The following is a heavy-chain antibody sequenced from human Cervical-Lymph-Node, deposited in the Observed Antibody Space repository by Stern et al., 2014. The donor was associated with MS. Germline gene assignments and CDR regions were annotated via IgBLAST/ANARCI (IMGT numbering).Heavy chain of an antibody. V-gene: IGHV3-53*01. CDR1: GFTVSSNY. CDR3: ARAPLYDFWSCYLDY. Sequence: EVQLVESGGGLIQPGGSLRLSCAASGFTVSSNYMSWVRQAPGKGLEWVSVIYSGGSTYYADSVKGRFTISRDNSKNTLYLQMNSLRAEDTAVYYCARAPLYDFWSCYLDYWGQGTLVTVSS. J-gene: IGHJ4*02. D-gene: IGHD3-3*01. CDR2: IYSGGST.